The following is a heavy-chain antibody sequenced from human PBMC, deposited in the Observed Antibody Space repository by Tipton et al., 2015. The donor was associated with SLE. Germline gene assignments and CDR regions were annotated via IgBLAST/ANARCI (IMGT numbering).Heavy chain of an antibody. V-gene: IGHV4-39*07. CDR3: VRLRSKVLIDY. Sequence: TLSLTCTVSGGSVSSGSYYWAWIRQPPGKGPEWIGTIYYSGSTYYYPSLKSRITISVDTSKNQFSLEVRSVTAADTAVYYCVRLRSKVLIDYWGQGILVTVSS. CDR1: GGSVSSGSYY. J-gene: IGHJ4*02. D-gene: IGHD2-8*01. CDR2: IYYSGST.